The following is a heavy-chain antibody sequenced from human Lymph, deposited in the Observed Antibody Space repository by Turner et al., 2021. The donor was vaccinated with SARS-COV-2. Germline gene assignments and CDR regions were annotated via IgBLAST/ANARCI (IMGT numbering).Heavy chain of an antibody. CDR2: INPNSGGT. Sequence: QVQLVQSGAEVKQPGASVTVSCKASGYTFTAYYMHWVRQAPGQGLEWMGWINPNSGGTNYAQKFQGRVTMTRDTSISTAYMELSRLTSDDTAVYYCAREGVTVSGYYYGMDVWGQGTTVTVSS. V-gene: IGHV1-2*02. D-gene: IGHD4-17*01. J-gene: IGHJ6*02. CDR1: GYTFTAYY. CDR3: AREGVTVSGYYYGMDV.